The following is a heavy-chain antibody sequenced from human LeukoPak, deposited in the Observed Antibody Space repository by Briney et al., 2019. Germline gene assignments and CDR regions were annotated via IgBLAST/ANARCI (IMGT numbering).Heavy chain of an antibody. CDR1: GYTFTSYG. D-gene: IGHD1-26*01. Sequence: ASVKVSCKASGYTFTSYGISWVRQAPGQGVEWMGWISAYNGNTNYAQKLQGRVTMTTDTSTSTAYMELRSLRSDDTAVYYCARNPHGSGSYHNWFDPWGQGTLVTVSS. J-gene: IGHJ5*02. CDR2: ISAYNGNT. CDR3: ARNPHGSGSYHNWFDP. V-gene: IGHV1-18*01.